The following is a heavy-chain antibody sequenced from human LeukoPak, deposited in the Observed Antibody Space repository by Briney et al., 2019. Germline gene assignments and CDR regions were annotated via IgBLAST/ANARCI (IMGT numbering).Heavy chain of an antibody. V-gene: IGHV3-23*01. D-gene: IGHD2-15*01. J-gene: IGHJ4*02. CDR3: AKAPVTSCRGAYRYPFDS. CDR2: TSSSDAGT. Sequence: GGSLRLSCAASGFTLSTYAMSWVRQTPGKGLEWVAATSSSDAGTYHADSVRGRFTISRDNSKNTLYLQMNSLRAEGAAVYFCAKAPVTSCRGAYRYPFDSWGQGTLVTASS. CDR1: GFTLSTYA.